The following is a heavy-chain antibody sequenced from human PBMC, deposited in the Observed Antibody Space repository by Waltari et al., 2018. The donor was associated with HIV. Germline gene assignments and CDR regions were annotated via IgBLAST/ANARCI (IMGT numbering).Heavy chain of an antibody. CDR1: GYSFRRYS. V-gene: IGHV1-18*04. CDR3: ARVESMLRVVHFDY. CDR2: ISGYNYNT. J-gene: IGHJ4*02. D-gene: IGHD3-16*01. Sequence: QIQLVESGGEMKKTGASVKVSCKASGYSFRRYSISWVRQDPGQGLEWMGWISGYNYNTKYAEKFQGRVTMTTDTSTSTAYMELRNLRSDDTAMYYCARVESMLRVVHFDYWGQGTLVTVSS.